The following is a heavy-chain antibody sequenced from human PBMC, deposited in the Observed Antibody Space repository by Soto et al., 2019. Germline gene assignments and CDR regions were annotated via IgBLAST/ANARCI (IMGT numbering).Heavy chain of an antibody. Sequence: GFLRLSCGAAGFSFGSYAMNWVRQAPGKGLEWVSSITNSGSFVYYADSVKGRFTISRDNANDSLFLQLNRLRAEDTAIYFCAREDYSSSKAFDIWGQGTTVTVSS. CDR1: GFSFGSYA. D-gene: IGHD6-6*01. J-gene: IGHJ3*02. CDR3: AREDYSSSKAFDI. V-gene: IGHV3-21*01. CDR2: ITNSGSFV.